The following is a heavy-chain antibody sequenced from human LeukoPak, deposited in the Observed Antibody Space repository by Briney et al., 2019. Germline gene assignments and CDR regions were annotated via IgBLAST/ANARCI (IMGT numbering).Heavy chain of an antibody. CDR3: ARGSLVFPFDY. D-gene: IGHD2-8*01. J-gene: IGHJ4*02. CDR2: IIPILGIA. CDR1: GGTFSSYA. Sequence: SVKVSCKASGGTFSSYAISWVRQAPGQGLEWMGRIIPILGIANYAQKFQGRVTITADKSTSTAYMELSSLRSEDTAVYYCARGSLVFPFDYWGQGTLVTVSS. V-gene: IGHV1-69*04.